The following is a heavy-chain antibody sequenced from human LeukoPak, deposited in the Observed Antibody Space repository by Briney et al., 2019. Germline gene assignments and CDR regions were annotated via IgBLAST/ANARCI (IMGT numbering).Heavy chain of an antibody. J-gene: IGHJ4*02. V-gene: IGHV1-18*01. CDR3: ARGLGGRQSGLKDY. D-gene: IGHD3-16*01. CDR1: GYTFTSYG. Sequence: ASVKVSCKASGYTFTSYGISWVRQAPGQGLEWMGWISAYNGNTNYAQKFQGRVTITRNTSISTAYMELSSLRSEDTAVYYCARGLGGRQSGLKDYWGQGTLVTVSS. CDR2: ISAYNGNT.